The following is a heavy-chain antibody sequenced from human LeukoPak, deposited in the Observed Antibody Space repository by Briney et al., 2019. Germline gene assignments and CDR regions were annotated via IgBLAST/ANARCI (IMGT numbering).Heavy chain of an antibody. V-gene: IGHV3-7*01. J-gene: IGHJ4*02. CDR3: ANQVYSRFDY. CDR1: GFAFSSNW. D-gene: IGHD4-11*01. Sequence: GGSLRLSCAASGFAFSSNWMSWVRQAPGRGLELVANISPDGSGEYCMDSVKGRCAISRDNARSSLDLQLNSLRVEDTAVYFCANQVYSRFDYWGQGTLVTVSS. CDR2: ISPDGSGE.